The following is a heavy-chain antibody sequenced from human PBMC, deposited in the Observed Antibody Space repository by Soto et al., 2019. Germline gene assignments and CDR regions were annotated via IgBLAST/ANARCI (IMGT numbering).Heavy chain of an antibody. CDR3: ARDNRELWYNNGMDV. D-gene: IGHD3-16*01. J-gene: IGHJ6*02. CDR1: GGSVRSCSYY. Sequence: SEALSLTCTVPGGSVRSCSYYWGWIRQPPGKGLEWIGYIYYSGNTNYNPSLKSRVTIPVDTSKNHFSLKLSSVTAADTAVYYCARDNRELWYNNGMDVWGQGTTVTVSS. CDR2: IYYSGNT. V-gene: IGHV4-61*01.